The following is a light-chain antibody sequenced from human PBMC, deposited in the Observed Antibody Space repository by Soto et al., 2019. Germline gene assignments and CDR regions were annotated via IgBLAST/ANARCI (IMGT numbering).Light chain of an antibody. J-gene: IGLJ2*01. Sequence: QSALTQPASVSWSPGQSITISCTGTSSDVGGYNYVSWYQQHPGKAPKLMIYDVSNRPSGVSNRFSGSKSGNTASLTISGLQAEDEADYYCSSYTSSSTLGVVFGGGTKVTVL. CDR3: SSYTSSSTLGVV. V-gene: IGLV2-14*01. CDR1: SSDVGGYNY. CDR2: DVS.